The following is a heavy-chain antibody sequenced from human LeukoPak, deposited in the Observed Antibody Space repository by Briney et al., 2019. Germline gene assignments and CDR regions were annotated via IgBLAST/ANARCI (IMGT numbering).Heavy chain of an antibody. D-gene: IGHD6-13*01. CDR2: ISPSGGST. CDR3: ARDAPSRIAAGWFDP. V-gene: IGHV1-46*01. Sequence: ASVTVSCKASGYTFTSYYMHWVRQAPGQGLEWMGIISPSGGSTSYAQKFQGRVTMTRDTSTSTVYMELSGLRSEDTAVYYCARDAPSRIAAGWFDPWGQGTLVTVSS. CDR1: GYTFTSYY. J-gene: IGHJ5*02.